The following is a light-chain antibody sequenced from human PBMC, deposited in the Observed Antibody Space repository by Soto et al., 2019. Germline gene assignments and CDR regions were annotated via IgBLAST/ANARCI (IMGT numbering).Light chain of an antibody. CDR2: GAS. V-gene: IGKV3-20*01. J-gene: IGKJ3*01. Sequence: EIVLTRSPGTLSLSPGERATLSCRASQSVRSSYLAWYQQKPGQAPRLLIYGASSRATGIPDRLSGSGSGTDFTLTISRMEPEDSAVYYCQQYGDSPLFGPGTKVDIK. CDR1: QSVRSSY. CDR3: QQYGDSPL.